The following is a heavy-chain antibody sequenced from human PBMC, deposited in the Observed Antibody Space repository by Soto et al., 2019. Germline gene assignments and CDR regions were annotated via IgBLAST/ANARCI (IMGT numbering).Heavy chain of an antibody. D-gene: IGHD3-9*01. J-gene: IGHJ4*02. CDR3: AKDVTYYDRPWYFDY. V-gene: IGHV3-30*18. Sequence: QVQLVESGGGVVQPGRSLRLSCAASGFTFSSYGMHWVRQAPGKGLEWVAVISYDGSNKYYADSVKGRFTISRDNSKNTLYLQMNRLRAEDTAVYYCAKDVTYYDRPWYFDYWGQGTLVTVSS. CDR1: GFTFSSYG. CDR2: ISYDGSNK.